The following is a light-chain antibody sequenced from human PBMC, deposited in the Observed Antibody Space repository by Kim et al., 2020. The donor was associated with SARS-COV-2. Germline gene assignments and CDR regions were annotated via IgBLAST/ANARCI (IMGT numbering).Light chain of an antibody. V-gene: IGLV3-21*04. CDR3: QVWDSGSVHPVV. CDR2: YDT. CDR1: NIGSRS. Sequence: SYELTQPPSVSVAPGQTASINCGGTNIGSRSVHWYQQKPGQAPMMVISYDTARPSGIPERFSGSNSGTTATLTISRVEAGDEADSYCQVWDSGSVHPVVFGGGTQLTVL. J-gene: IGLJ2*01.